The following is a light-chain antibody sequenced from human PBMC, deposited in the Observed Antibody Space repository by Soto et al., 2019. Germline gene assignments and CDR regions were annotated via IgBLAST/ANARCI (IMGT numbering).Light chain of an antibody. CDR3: SSYAGSAGV. Sequence: QSALTQPPSASGSPGQSVTISCTGTSSDVGGYNYVSWYQQHPGKAPKLMIYEVSKRPSGVPDRSSGSKSGNTASLTVSGLQAEDEADYYCSSYAGSAGVFGTGTQLTVL. J-gene: IGLJ1*01. CDR1: SSDVGGYNY. CDR2: EVS. V-gene: IGLV2-8*01.